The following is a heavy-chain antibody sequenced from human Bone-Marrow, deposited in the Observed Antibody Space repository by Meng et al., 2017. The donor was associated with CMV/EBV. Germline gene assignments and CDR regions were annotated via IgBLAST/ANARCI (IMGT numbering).Heavy chain of an antibody. CDR3: ARGSIAELDY. CDR1: GATFSIYT. D-gene: IGHD2-15*01. V-gene: IGHV1-69*02. J-gene: IGHJ4*02. CDR2: IIPILGIA. Sequence: SCKASGATFSIYTISCVRPAPGQGPEWMGRIIPILGIANYAQKFQGRVTMTTDTSTNTAYMDLRSLRSDDTAVYYCARGSIAELDYWGQGTLVTVSS.